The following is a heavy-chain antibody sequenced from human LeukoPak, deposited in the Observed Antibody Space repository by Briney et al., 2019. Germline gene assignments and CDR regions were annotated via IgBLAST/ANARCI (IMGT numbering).Heavy chain of an antibody. D-gene: IGHD3-22*01. J-gene: IGHJ4*02. Sequence: GGSLRLSCAASGFTFSSYSMNWVRQAPGKGLEWVSSISSSSSYIYYADSVKGRFTISRDNAKNSLYLQMNSLRAEDTAVYYCARDTRDYYDSSGYSLDFDYWGQGTLVTVSS. CDR1: GFTFSSYS. CDR3: ARDTRDYYDSSGYSLDFDY. CDR2: ISSSSSYI. V-gene: IGHV3-21*01.